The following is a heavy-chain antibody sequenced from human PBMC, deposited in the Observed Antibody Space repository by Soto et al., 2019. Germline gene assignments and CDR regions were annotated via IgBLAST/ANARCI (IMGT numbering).Heavy chain of an antibody. D-gene: IGHD1-1*01. CDR3: ARGWEALSYKLFYYYYTDL. V-gene: IGHV3-23*01. CDR2: ISSGGDST. J-gene: IGHJ6*03. Sequence: EVQLSESGGGLAQPGGSLRLSCAASGFKFTNYAMIWVRQAPGKGLEWVAVISSGGDSTFHADSVKGRFTVSRDNCKNTVDPEMDTLSAEDTAVYYWARGWEALSYKLFYYYYTDLWCGGAPVTVSS. CDR1: GFKFTNYA.